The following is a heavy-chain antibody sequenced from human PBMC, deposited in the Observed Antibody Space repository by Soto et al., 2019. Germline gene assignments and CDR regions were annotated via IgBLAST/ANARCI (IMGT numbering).Heavy chain of an antibody. J-gene: IGHJ1*01. CDR3: VKDESINWYSGHFRH. CDR2: INWNSGSI. Sequence: GGSLRLSCAASGFTFDDYAMHWVRQVPGRGLEWVSGINWNSGSIGYGDSVKGRFAISRDNAKNSLHLQMNSLSAEDTAFYYCVKDESINWYSGHFRHWGQGTLVTVSS. D-gene: IGHD6-13*01. CDR1: GFTFDDYA. V-gene: IGHV3-9*01.